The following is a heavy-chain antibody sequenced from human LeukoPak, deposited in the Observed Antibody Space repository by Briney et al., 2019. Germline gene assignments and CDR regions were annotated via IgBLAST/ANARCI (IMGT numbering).Heavy chain of an antibody. J-gene: IGHJ4*02. Sequence: GGSLRLSCAASGFILGDYAMHWVRQAPGKGLEWVAAIAFDDTDRYYIDSVKGRFTISRDDSKNTLYLHMTSLRAEDTAVYYCTNSDDYGDYWGQGTLVTVSS. CDR2: IAFDDTDR. CDR1: GFILGDYA. CDR3: TNSDDYGDY. V-gene: IGHV3-30*04.